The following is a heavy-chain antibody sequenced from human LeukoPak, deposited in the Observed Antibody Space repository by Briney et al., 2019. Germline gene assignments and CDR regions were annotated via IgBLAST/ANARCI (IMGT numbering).Heavy chain of an antibody. D-gene: IGHD3-3*01. CDR1: GFTFKSYW. Sequence: SGGSLRLSCAASGFTFKSYWIHWVRQAPGKGLEWVSRINNDGSSISYEDSVKGRFTVTRDNAKNTVYLQMNSLRAEDTAVYYCAKHYDFWSGYLDYWGQGTLVTVSS. J-gene: IGHJ4*02. V-gene: IGHV3-74*01. CDR3: AKHYDFWSGYLDY. CDR2: INNDGSSI.